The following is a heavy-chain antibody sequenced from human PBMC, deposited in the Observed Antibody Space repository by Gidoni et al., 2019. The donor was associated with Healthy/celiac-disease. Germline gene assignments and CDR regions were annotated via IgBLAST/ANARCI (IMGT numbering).Heavy chain of an antibody. D-gene: IGHD6-13*01. CDR1: GFTVSSNY. CDR3: ATHSSSWYFPHAFDI. CDR2: IYSGGST. V-gene: IGHV3-53*01. J-gene: IGHJ3*02. Sequence: EVQLVESGGGLIQPGGSLRLSCAASGFTVSSNYMSWVRQAPGKGLEWVSVIYSGGSTYYADSVKGRFTISRDNSKNTLYLQMNSLRAEDTAVYYCATHSSSWYFPHAFDIWGQGTMVTVSS.